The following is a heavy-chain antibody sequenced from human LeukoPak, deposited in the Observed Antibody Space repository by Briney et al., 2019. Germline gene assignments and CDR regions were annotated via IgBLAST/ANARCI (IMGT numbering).Heavy chain of an antibody. J-gene: IGHJ4*02. D-gene: IGHD3-22*01. V-gene: IGHV3-23*01. CDR2: ISGSGGRT. Sequence: PGGSLRLSCAVSGITLSNYGMSWVRQAPGKGLEWVAGISGSGGRTNYADSVKGRFTIPRDNRKNTLYLQMNSLRAEDTAVYFCAKRGVVIRVILVGFHKEANYFDSWGQGALVTVSS. CDR1: GITLSNYG. CDR3: AKRGVVIRVILVGFHKEANYFDS.